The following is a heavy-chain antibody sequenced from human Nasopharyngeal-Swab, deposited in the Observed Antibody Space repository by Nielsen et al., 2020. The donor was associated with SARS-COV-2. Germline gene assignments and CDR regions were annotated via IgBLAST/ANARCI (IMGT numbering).Heavy chain of an antibody. CDR1: GFTLDDYA. J-gene: IGHJ6*02. D-gene: IGHD2-21*02. Sequence: GASLKISCAASGFTLDDYAMHWARQAPGKGLEWVSLISGDGGNTYYAESAKGRFTISRDNSKNSLYLQMNSLRTEDTALYYCAKAQGVATVANYYYLGMDVWGQGTTVTVSS. V-gene: IGHV3-43*02. CDR2: ISGDGGNT. CDR3: AKAQGVATVANYYYLGMDV.